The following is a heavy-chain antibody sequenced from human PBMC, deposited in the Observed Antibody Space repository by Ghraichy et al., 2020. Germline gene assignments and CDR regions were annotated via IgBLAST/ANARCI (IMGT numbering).Heavy chain of an antibody. D-gene: IGHD4-17*01. CDR2: IYYSGSS. CDR3: ARGAHDYAFDY. CDR1: GDFFSGGGYA. Sequence: SETLSLTCAVSGDFFSGGGYAWSWIRQPPGKGLEWIGYIYYSGSSSYNPSLQSRVSISMDRSKNQFSLNLNSVTAADTAVYYCARGAHDYAFDYWGQRLQVVVAS. J-gene: IGHJ4*02. V-gene: IGHV4-30-2*01.